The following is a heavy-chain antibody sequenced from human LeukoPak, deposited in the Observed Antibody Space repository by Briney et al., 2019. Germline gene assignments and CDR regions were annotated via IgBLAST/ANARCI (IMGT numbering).Heavy chain of an antibody. V-gene: IGHV3-48*04. J-gene: IGHJ6*02. D-gene: IGHD3-16*01. CDR3: ARGGGLDV. CDR1: GFTFSSYA. CDR2: ISSSSSTI. Sequence: GGSLRLSCAASGFTFSSYALNWVRQAPGKGLEWVSYISSSSSTIYYTDSVKGRFTISRDNAKNSLYLQMSNLRAEDTAVYFCARGGGLDVWGQGATVTVSS.